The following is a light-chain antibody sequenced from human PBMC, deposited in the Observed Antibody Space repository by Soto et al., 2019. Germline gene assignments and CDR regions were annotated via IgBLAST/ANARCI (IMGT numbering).Light chain of an antibody. J-gene: IGKJ2*01. V-gene: IGKV3D-15*01. CDR2: AAS. CDR1: QSVRSV. CDR3: QQYVNWPPTFT. Sequence: EIVMTQSPATLSVSPGERVTLSCRASQSVRSVLAWYQQKPGQAPRLLIYAASTRATGIPARFSGSGSGTEFTLAISSLQSEDFAVYYCQQYVNWPPTFTFGQGTKLEIK.